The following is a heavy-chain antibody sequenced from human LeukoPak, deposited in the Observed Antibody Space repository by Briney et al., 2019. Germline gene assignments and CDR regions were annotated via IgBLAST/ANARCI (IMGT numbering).Heavy chain of an antibody. CDR1: GYIFTSYG. Sequence: ASVKVSCKASGYIFTSYGISWVRQAPGQGLEWMGWISAYNGNTNYAQKLQGRVTMTTDTSTSTAYMELRSLRSDDTAVYYCARRRTSNYGPNYYYYYGMDVWGQGTTVTVSS. V-gene: IGHV1-18*01. D-gene: IGHD4-11*01. CDR3: ARRRTSNYGPNYYYYYGMDV. J-gene: IGHJ6*02. CDR2: ISAYNGNT.